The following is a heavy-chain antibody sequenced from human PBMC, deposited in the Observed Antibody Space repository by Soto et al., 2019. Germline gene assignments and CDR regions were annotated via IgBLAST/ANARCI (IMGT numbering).Heavy chain of an antibody. V-gene: IGHV3-74*01. CDR2: INSDGSST. CDR3: VKQPRAGNCSSTSCYGDYYYYMDV. J-gene: IGHJ6*03. D-gene: IGHD2-2*01. Sequence: PGGSLRLSCAASGFTFSSYWMHWVRQAPGKGLVWVSRINSDGSSTSYADSVKGRFTISRDNAKNFLYLQMNSLRAEDTALYYCVKQPRAGNCSSTSCYGDYYYYMDVWGKGTTVTVSS. CDR1: GFTFSSYW.